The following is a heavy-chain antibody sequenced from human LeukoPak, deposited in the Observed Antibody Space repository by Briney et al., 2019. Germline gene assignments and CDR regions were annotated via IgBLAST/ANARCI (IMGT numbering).Heavy chain of an antibody. CDR3: VRNMITFGGVIGSSDY. J-gene: IGHJ4*02. Sequence: GGSLRLSCAASGFTFSSYGMHWVRQAPGKGLEWVAFIRYDGSNKYYADSVKGRFTISRDNSKNTLYLQMNSLRAEDTAVYYCVRNMITFGGVIGSSDYWGQGTLVTVSS. D-gene: IGHD3-16*02. CDR2: IRYDGSNK. CDR1: GFTFSSYG. V-gene: IGHV3-30*02.